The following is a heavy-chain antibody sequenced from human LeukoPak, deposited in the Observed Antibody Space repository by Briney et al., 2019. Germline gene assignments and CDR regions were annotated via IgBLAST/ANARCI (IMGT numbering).Heavy chain of an antibody. CDR1: GFTFSSYS. V-gene: IGHV3-21*01. CDR3: ARENVGAAKSYYFDY. CDR2: ISSSSSYI. J-gene: IGHJ4*02. D-gene: IGHD1-26*01. Sequence: KPGGSLRLSCAASGFTFSSYSMNWVRQAPGKGLEWVSSISSSSSYIYYADSVKGRFTISRDNAKNSLYLQMNSLRAEDTAVYYCARENVGAAKSYYFDYWGQGTLVTVSS.